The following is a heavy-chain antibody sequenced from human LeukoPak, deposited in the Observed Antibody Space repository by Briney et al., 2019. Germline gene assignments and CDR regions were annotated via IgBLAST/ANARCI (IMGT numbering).Heavy chain of an antibody. CDR3: AKGSYSSGWLFDY. CDR2: ISGGGGGT. CDR1: GFTFSSYG. Sequence: PGGSLRLSCAASGFTFSSYGVSWVRQAPGKGLEWVSSISGGGGGTYYADSVKGRFTISRDNSKNTLYLQMNSLRAEDTAVYYCAKGSYSSGWLFDYWGQGTLVTVSS. D-gene: IGHD6-25*01. V-gene: IGHV3-23*01. J-gene: IGHJ4*02.